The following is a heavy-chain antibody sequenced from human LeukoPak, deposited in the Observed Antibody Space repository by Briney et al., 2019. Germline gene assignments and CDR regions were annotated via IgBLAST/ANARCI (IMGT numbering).Heavy chain of an antibody. CDR2: INHSGSA. CDR1: GESFTTFY. V-gene: IGHV4-34*01. CDR3: ARRVTVNFVGAFGEDNNYYYMDV. Sequence: SETLSLTCAVYGESFTTFYWGWIRQTPGEGLEWIGEINHSGSANYNPSLKSRVTISIDTSKNQFSLKVNSVTAADTAVYYCARRVTVNFVGAFGEDNNYYYMDVWGKGTTVTVS. D-gene: IGHD3-10*01. J-gene: IGHJ6*03.